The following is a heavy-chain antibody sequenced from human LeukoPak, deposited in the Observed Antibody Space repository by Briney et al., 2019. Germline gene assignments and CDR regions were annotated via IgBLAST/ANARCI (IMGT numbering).Heavy chain of an antibody. CDR2: INPSGGST. V-gene: IGHV1-46*01. CDR1: GYTFTSYY. Sequence: ASVKVSCKXSGYTFTSYYMHWVRQAPGQGLEWMGIINPSGGSTSYAQKFQGRVTMTRDTSTSTVYMELSSLRSEDTAVYYCATGRDSSGWSNRWYYWGQGTLVTVSS. CDR3: ATGRDSSGWSNRWYY. J-gene: IGHJ4*02. D-gene: IGHD6-19*01.